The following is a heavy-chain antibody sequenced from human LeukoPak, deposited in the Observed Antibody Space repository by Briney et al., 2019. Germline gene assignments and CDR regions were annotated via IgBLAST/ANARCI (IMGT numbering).Heavy chain of an antibody. V-gene: IGHV1-18*01. Sequence: GASVKVSCKASGYTFTSYGISWVRQAPGQGLEWMGWISAYNGNTNYAQKLQGRVTKTTDTSTSTAYMELRSLRSDDTAVYYCARARRDMVRGVKNAFDIWGQGTMVTVSS. J-gene: IGHJ3*02. CDR3: ARARRDMVRGVKNAFDI. CDR1: GYTFTSYG. CDR2: ISAYNGNT. D-gene: IGHD3-10*01.